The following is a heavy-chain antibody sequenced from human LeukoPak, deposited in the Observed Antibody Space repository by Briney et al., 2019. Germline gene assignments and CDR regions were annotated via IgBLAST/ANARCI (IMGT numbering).Heavy chain of an antibody. D-gene: IGHD1-26*01. CDR3: ARDLSRELPSSYYYMDV. CDR1: GGSISSSSHY. V-gene: IGHV4-39*07. Sequence: SETLSLTCTVSGGSISSSSHYWGWIRQPPGKGLEWIGSIYYSGSTYYNPSLKSRVTISVDTSKNQFSLKLSSVTAADTAVYYCARDLSRELPSSYYYMDVWGKGTTVTVSS. CDR2: IYYSGST. J-gene: IGHJ6*03.